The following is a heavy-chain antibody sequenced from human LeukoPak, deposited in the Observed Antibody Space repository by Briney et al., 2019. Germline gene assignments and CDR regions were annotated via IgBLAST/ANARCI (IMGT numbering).Heavy chain of an antibody. J-gene: IGHJ4*02. Sequence: SGGSLRLSCAASGFTFSSYSMNWVRQAPGKGLEWVSSISGSSSYIYYADSVKGRFTISRDNTKNSLYLQMNSLRAEDTAVYYCAREHDIHPDGSDYWGQGTLVTVSS. CDR3: AREHDIHPDGSDY. D-gene: IGHD3-9*01. CDR2: ISGSSSYI. CDR1: GFTFSSYS. V-gene: IGHV3-21*01.